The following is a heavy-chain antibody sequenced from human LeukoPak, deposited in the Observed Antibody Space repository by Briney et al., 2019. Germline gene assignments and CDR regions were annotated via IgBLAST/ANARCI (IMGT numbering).Heavy chain of an antibody. CDR3: ARELPSSSAYDY. J-gene: IGHJ4*02. V-gene: IGHV1-2*02. Sequence: ASVKVSCKASGYTFTGYYMYWMRQAPGQGLEWMGWINPNSGGTNYAQKFQGRVTMTRDTSISTAYMEPSRLRSDDTAVYYCARELPSSSAYDYWGQGTLVTVSS. CDR2: INPNSGGT. D-gene: IGHD1-26*01. CDR1: GYTFTGYY.